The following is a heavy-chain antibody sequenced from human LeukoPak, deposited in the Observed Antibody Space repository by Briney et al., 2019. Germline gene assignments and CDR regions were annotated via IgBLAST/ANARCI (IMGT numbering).Heavy chain of an antibody. V-gene: IGHV4-31*03. CDR1: GGSISSGGYY. Sequence: SETLSLTCTVSGGSISSGGYYWSWIRQHPGKGLEWIGYIYYSGSTYYNPSLKSRVTISVNTSKNQFSLRLSSMTAADTAVYYCARRMGYGDYHFDYWGQGTLVTVSS. J-gene: IGHJ4*02. CDR3: ARRMGYGDYHFDY. CDR2: IYYSGST. D-gene: IGHD4-17*01.